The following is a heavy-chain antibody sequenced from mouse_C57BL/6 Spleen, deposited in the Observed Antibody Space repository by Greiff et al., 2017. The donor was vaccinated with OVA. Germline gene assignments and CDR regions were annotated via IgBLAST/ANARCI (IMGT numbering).Heavy chain of an antibody. J-gene: IGHJ4*01. V-gene: IGHV1-80*01. CDR1: GYAFSSYW. CDR2: IYPGDGDT. CDR3: AIGTVGGYAMDY. Sequence: VKLQESGAELVKPGASVKISCKASGYAFSSYWMNWVKQRPGKGLEWIGQIYPGDGDTNYNGKFKGKATLTADKSSSTAYMQLSSLTSEDSAVYFCAIGTVGGYAMDYWGQGTSVTVSS. D-gene: IGHD1-1*01.